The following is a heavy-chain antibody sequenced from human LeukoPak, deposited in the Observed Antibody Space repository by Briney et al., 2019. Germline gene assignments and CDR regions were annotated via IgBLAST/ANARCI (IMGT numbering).Heavy chain of an antibody. CDR3: ASRGGGDY. CDR2: INHSGST. J-gene: IGHJ4*02. CDR1: GVASSGNY. V-gene: IGHV4-34*01. Sequence: ASETLSLTCAVYGVASSGNYWDWIRQPPGKGLEWIGEINHSGSTNYNPSLKSRVTISVDTSKNQFSLKLSSVTAADTGVYYCASRGGGDYWGKGTLVTVS. D-gene: IGHD3-10*01.